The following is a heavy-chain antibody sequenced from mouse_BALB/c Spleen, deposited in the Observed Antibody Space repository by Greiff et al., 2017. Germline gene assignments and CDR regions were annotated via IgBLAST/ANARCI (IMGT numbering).Heavy chain of an antibody. V-gene: IGHV3-2*02. CDR2: ISYSGST. CDR1: GYSITSDYA. J-gene: IGHJ4*01. CDR3: ARSEYDGGAMDY. D-gene: IGHD2-14*01. Sequence: EVKLQESGPGLVKPSQSLSLTCTVTGYSITSDYAWNWIRQFPGNKLEWIGYISYSGSTSYNPSLKSRISITRDTSKNQFFLQLNSVTTEDTATYYCARSEYDGGAMDYWGQGTSVTVSS.